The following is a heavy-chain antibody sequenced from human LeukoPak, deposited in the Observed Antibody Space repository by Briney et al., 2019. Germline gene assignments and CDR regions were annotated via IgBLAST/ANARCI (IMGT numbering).Heavy chain of an antibody. V-gene: IGHV1-46*01. J-gene: IGHJ4*02. CDR3: ARYYGDYEYYFDY. Sequence: GASVKVSCKASRYTFTSYYMHWVRQAPGQGLEWMGIINPSGGSTSYAQKFQGRVTMTRDTSTSTVYMELSSLGSEDTAVYYCARYYGDYEYYFDYWGQGTLVTVSS. D-gene: IGHD4-17*01. CDR2: INPSGGST. CDR1: RYTFTSYY.